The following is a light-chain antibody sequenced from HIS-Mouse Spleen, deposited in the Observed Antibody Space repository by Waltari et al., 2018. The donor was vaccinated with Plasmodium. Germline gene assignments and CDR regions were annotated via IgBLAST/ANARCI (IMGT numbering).Light chain of an antibody. V-gene: IGLV2-23*01. Sequence: QSALTQPASVSGSPGTSITISCTCTSPAVGGYNLVSWYQQHPGKAPKLMIYEGSKRPSGVSNRFSGSKSGNTASLTISGLQAEDEADYYCCSYAGSSTNWVFGGGTKLTVL. CDR1: SPAVGGYNL. CDR3: CSYAGSSTNWV. CDR2: EGS. J-gene: IGLJ3*02.